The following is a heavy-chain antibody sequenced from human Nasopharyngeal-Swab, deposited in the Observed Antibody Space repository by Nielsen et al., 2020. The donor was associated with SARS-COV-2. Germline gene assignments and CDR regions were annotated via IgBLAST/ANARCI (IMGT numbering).Heavy chain of an antibody. Sequence: GESLKISCAASGFTFSSYAMSWVRQAPGKGLEWVSAISGSGGSTYYAGPVKGRFTISRDNSKNTLYLQMNSLRAEDTAVYYCAKAVAPSSSWGQGTLVTVSS. V-gene: IGHV3-23*01. CDR1: GFTFSSYA. CDR2: ISGSGGST. D-gene: IGHD6-6*01. CDR3: AKAVAPSSS. J-gene: IGHJ5*02.